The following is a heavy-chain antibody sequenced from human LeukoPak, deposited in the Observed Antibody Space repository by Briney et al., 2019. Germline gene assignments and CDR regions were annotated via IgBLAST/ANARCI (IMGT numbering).Heavy chain of an antibody. V-gene: IGHV4-39*01. CDR1: GGSISSSSYY. D-gene: IGHD6-13*01. CDR3: ARHGYSSSWIRHNWFDP. Sequence: PSETLSLTCTVSGGSISSSSYYWGWIRQPPGKGLEWIGSIYYSGSTYYNPSLKSRFTISVDTSKNQCSLKLSSVTAADTAVYYCARHGYSSSWIRHNWFDPWGQGTLVTVSS. J-gene: IGHJ5*02. CDR2: IYYSGST.